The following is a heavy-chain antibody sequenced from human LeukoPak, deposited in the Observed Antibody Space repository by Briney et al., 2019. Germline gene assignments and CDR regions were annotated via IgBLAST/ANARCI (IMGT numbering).Heavy chain of an antibody. CDR1: GYTFTSYG. CDR3: ARHSRYYDSSGYPDY. V-gene: IGHV1-2*02. J-gene: IGHJ4*02. CDR2: INPNSGGT. D-gene: IGHD3-22*01. Sequence: ASVKVSCKAPGYTFTSYGISWVRQAPGQGLEWMGWINPNSGGTNYAQKFQGRVTMTRDTSISTAYMELSRLRSDDTAVYYCARHSRYYDSSGYPDYWGQGTLVTVSS.